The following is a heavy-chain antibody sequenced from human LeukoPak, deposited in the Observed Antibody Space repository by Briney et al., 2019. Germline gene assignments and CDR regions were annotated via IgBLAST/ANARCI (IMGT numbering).Heavy chain of an antibody. CDR2: ISSSGSTI. J-gene: IGHJ4*02. Sequence: GGPLRLSCAASGFTFSSYEMNWVRQAPGKGLEWVSYISSSGSTIYYADSVKGRFTISRDSAKNSLYLQMNSLRAEDTAVYYCARDHIGGGSGIDYFDYWGQGTLVTVSS. CDR3: ARDHIGGGSGIDYFDY. CDR1: GFTFSSYE. D-gene: IGHD3-10*01. V-gene: IGHV3-48*03.